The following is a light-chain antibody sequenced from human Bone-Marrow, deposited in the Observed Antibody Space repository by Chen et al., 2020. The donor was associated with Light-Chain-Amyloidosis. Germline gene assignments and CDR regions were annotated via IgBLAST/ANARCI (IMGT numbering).Light chain of an antibody. CDR3: SSYTITNTLV. J-gene: IGLJ1*01. CDR2: EVN. V-gene: IGLV2-14*01. Sequence: QSALTQPASVSRSPGQSITISCTGTSSDVGGDNHVSWYQQHPDKAPKLMIYEVNNRPSWVPDRFSGSKSDNTASLTISGLQTEDEADYFCSSYTITNTLVFGSGTRVTVL. CDR1: SSDVGGDNH.